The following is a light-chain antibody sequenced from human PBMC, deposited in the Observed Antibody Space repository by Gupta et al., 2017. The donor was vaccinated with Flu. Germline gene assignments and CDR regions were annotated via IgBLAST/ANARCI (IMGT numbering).Light chain of an antibody. J-gene: IGKJ2*01. Sequence: WASTRESGVPERFIGSGSGTDFTLTITRLQPEDVAVYYCQQGYNPPYTFGQGTSLE. V-gene: IGKV4-1*01. CDR3: QQGYNPPYT. CDR2: WAS.